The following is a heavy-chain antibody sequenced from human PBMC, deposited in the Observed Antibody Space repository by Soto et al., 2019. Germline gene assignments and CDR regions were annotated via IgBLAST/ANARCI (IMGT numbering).Heavy chain of an antibody. Sequence: ASVKVSCKASGYTFTSYGISWVREAPGQGLEWMGWISAYNGNTNYAQKLQGRVTMTTDTSTSTAYTELRSLRSDDTAVYYCARVITFRGMAYYDFWSGARWFDPWGQGTLVTVSS. V-gene: IGHV1-18*04. CDR2: ISAYNGNT. CDR3: ARVITFRGMAYYDFWSGARWFDP. CDR1: GYTFTSYG. J-gene: IGHJ5*02. D-gene: IGHD3-3*01.